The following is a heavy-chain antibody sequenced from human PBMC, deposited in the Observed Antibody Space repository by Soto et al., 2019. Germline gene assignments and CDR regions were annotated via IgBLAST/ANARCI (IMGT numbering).Heavy chain of an antibody. CDR3: AKDAVSGDGIWLMDS. V-gene: IGHV3-23*01. Sequence: GGSLRLSCAASGFTFSNYAMTWARQAPGKGLEWVSSLLRSGSTAYYADSVRGRFTISSDTSANSLYLQMDSLRAEDTAIYYCAKDAVSGDGIWLMDSWGQGTGVTAPQ. J-gene: IGHJ5*02. D-gene: IGHD4-17*01. CDR1: GFTFSNYA. CDR2: LLRSGSTA.